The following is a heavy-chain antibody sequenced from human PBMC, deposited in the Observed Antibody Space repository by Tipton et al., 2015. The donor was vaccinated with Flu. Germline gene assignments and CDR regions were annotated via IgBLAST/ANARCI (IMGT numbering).Heavy chain of an antibody. CDR1: GYTLTSYG. CDR2: ISDYSGNT. V-gene: IGHV1-18*04. J-gene: IGHJ4*02. CDR3: ARPGGPAAINPFSYFDF. Sequence: VQLVQSGAEVKKPGASVKVSCKASGYTLTSYGISWVRQAPGQGLEWMGWISDYSGNTNYAQNLQGRVIMTTDTSTNTAYMELRSLRSDDTAVYYCARPGGPAAINPFSYFDFWGQGTLVTVSS. D-gene: IGHD2-2*01.